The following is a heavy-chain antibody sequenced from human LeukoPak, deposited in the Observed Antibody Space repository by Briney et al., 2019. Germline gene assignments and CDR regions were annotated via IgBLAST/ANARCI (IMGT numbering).Heavy chain of an antibody. CDR1: GYTFTGYY. J-gene: IGHJ5*02. CDR3: ARDSLSGFGELLVVEKWFDP. D-gene: IGHD3-10*01. CDR2: INPNRGGT. Sequence: ASVKVSCKASGYTFTGYYMHWVRQAPGQGLEWMGWINPNRGGTNYAQKFQGRVTMTRDTSISTAYMELSRLRSDDTAVYYCARDSLSGFGELLVVEKWFDPWGQGTLVTVSS. V-gene: IGHV1-2*02.